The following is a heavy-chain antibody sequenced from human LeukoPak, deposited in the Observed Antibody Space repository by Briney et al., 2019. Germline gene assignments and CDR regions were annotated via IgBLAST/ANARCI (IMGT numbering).Heavy chain of an antibody. D-gene: IGHD1-26*01. Sequence: PGGSLRLSCAASGLTFSSYGLNWVRQAPGKGLEWVSGISGSGARRDYADSVKGRFTISRDNAKNTLYLQMNSLRAEDTAVYYCAKGSREWEVLDAFDIWGQGTMVTVSS. CDR2: ISGSGARR. V-gene: IGHV3-23*01. CDR3: AKGSREWEVLDAFDI. CDR1: GLTFSSYG. J-gene: IGHJ3*02.